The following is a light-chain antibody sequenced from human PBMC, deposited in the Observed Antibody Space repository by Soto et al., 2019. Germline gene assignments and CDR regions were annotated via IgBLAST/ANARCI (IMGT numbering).Light chain of an antibody. CDR3: LQEYTYPWT. Sequence: AIQMTQSPSSLSASVGDRVTITCRASEGIRNDLGWYQQKQGKAPKLLIYAASSLQSGVPSRFSGSGSGTDFTLTISSLQPEDFATYYCLQEYTYPWTFGQGTKVEIK. V-gene: IGKV1-6*01. CDR1: EGIRND. J-gene: IGKJ1*01. CDR2: AAS.